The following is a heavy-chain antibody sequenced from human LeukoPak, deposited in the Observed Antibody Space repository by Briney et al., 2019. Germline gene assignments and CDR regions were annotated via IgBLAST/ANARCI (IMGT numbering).Heavy chain of an antibody. CDR2: IDKHGNGK. D-gene: IGHD1-26*01. J-gene: IGHJ4*02. V-gene: IGHV3-7*01. CDR1: GFTFRISW. Sequence: GGSLRLFCVASGFTFRISWVTWVRQAPGKGLEWVANIDKHGNGKYYVDSVKGRFAISRDYATNSVFLQMNSLRAEDTSVYYCARDAGWGYYDLWGQGTPVTVSS. CDR3: ARDAGWGYYDL.